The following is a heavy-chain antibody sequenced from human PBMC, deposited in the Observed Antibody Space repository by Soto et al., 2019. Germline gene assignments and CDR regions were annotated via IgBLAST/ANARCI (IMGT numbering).Heavy chain of an antibody. V-gene: IGHV4-31*03. J-gene: IGHJ4*02. CDR2: IYSSGTT. Sequence: QVQLQESGPGLVKPSQTLSLTCTVSGGSISSGGYYWSWIRQHPGKGLEWIGYIYSSGTTYYNPSLKSRVTISVDTSKNQFSLKLSAVNAAATAVYYCAGLVRGVIGVSYYFDYWGQGTLVTVSS. D-gene: IGHD3-10*01. CDR3: AGLVRGVIGVSYYFDY. CDR1: GGSISSGGYY.